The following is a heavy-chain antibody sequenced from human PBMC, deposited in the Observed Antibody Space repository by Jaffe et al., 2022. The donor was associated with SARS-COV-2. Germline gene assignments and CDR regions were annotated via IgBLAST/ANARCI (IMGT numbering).Heavy chain of an antibody. J-gene: IGHJ4*02. CDR1: GGSFSGYY. V-gene: IGHV4-34*01. CDR3: ARPGYSSGWYEKVFDY. D-gene: IGHD6-19*01. Sequence: QVQLQQWGAGLLKPSETLSLTCAVYGGSFSGYYWSWIRQPPGKGLEWIGEINHSGSTNYNPSLKSRVTISVDTSKNQFSLKLSSVTAADTAVYYCARPGYSSGWYEKVFDYWGQGTLVTVSS. CDR2: INHSGST.